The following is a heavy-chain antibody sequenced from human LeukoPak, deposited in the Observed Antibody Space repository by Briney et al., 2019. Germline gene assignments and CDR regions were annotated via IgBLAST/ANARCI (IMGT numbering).Heavy chain of an antibody. CDR2: IWYDGSNK. Sequence: GGSLRQTFAASGFTFSNYGMHWARQAPGKGLEWVAVIWYDGSNKYYADSVKGRFTISRDNSKNTLYLQMNSLRAEDTAVYYCAKDGSGHYLDYWGQGTLGNVSP. CDR3: AKDGSGHYLDY. J-gene: IGHJ4*02. V-gene: IGHV3-33*06. CDR1: GFTFSNYG. D-gene: IGHD3-10*01.